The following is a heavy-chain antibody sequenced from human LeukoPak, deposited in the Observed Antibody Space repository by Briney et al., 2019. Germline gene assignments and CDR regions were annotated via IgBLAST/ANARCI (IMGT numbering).Heavy chain of an antibody. D-gene: IGHD3-22*01. Sequence: GRSLRLSCAASGFTFSSYGMHWVRQAPGKGLEWMAVIWYDGSNKYYADSVKGRFTISRDNSKNTLYLQMNSLRAVDTAVYYCARDWNPYYYDSSGYFLDYWGQGTLVTVSS. CDR1: GFTFSSYG. CDR3: ARDWNPYYYDSSGYFLDY. V-gene: IGHV3-33*01. J-gene: IGHJ4*02. CDR2: IWYDGSNK.